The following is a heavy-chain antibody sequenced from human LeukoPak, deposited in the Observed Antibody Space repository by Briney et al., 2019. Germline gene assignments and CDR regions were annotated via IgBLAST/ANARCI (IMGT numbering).Heavy chain of an antibody. CDR2: MYYTGDT. J-gene: IGHJ4*02. Sequence: PSETLSLTCTVSGGSLSNYYWSWIRQPPGKALEWIGYMYYTGDTNYNPSLKSRVTISVDTSKNQFSLRLSSVTAADTAVYYCAGSHTLGSNNDYYTPFDYWGQGSLVTVSS. CDR3: AGSHTLGSNNDYYTPFDY. D-gene: IGHD3-3*01. V-gene: IGHV4-59*01. CDR1: GGSLSNYY.